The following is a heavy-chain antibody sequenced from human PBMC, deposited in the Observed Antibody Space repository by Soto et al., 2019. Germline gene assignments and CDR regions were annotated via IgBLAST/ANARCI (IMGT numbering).Heavy chain of an antibody. V-gene: IGHV3-48*03. J-gene: IGHJ6*02. CDR3: ARDKWFGDNPGAWEGLLYYYYYGMDV. CDR2: ISSSGSTI. D-gene: IGHD3-10*01. Sequence: GGSLRLSCAASGFTFSSYEMNWVRQAPGKGLEWVSYISSSGSTIYYADSVKGRFTISRDNAKNSLYLQMNSLRAEDTAVYYCARDKWFGDNPGAWEGLLYYYYYGMDVWGQGTTVTVSS. CDR1: GFTFSSYE.